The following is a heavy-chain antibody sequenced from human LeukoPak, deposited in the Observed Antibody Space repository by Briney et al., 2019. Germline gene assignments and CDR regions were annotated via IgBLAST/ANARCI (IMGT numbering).Heavy chain of an antibody. CDR3: AREGDGYNHHNWFDP. V-gene: IGHV1-46*01. D-gene: IGHD5-24*01. Sequence: GASVKVSCKAFGYTFTSNYMHWVRQAPGQGPEWMGVISPSGGSTTYAQKFQGRVTLTRDMSTSTDYLELSSLRSEDTAVYYCAREGDGYNHHNWFDPWGQGTLVTVSS. CDR1: GYTFTSNY. CDR2: ISPSGGST. J-gene: IGHJ5*02.